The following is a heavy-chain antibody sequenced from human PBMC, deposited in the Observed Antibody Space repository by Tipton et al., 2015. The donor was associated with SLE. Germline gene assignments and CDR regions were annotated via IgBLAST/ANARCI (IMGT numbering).Heavy chain of an antibody. CDR3: AGDRSPAYGLVV. CDR2: VTHSGST. Sequence: TLSLTCAVFGGSLSDSYWSWIRQSPEMGLQWIGEVTHSGSTDYNPSLQSRVTISVDRSKNQFSLRLTSVTAADTAVYFCAGDRSPAYGLVVWGQGTTVTVSS. D-gene: IGHD3-10*01. J-gene: IGHJ6*02. V-gene: IGHV4-34*01. CDR1: GGSLSDSY.